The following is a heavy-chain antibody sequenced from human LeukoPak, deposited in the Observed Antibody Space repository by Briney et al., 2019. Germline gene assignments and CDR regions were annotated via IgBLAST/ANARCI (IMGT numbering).Heavy chain of an antibody. Sequence: GRSLRLSCAASGFTFSSYAMHWVRQAPGKGLEWVAVISYDGSNKYYADSVKGRFTISRDNSKNTLYLQMNSLRAEDTAVYYCARDGDILTGNAFDIWGQGTMVTVSS. CDR2: ISYDGSNK. CDR3: ARDGDILTGNAFDI. CDR1: GFTFSSYA. V-gene: IGHV3-30*04. D-gene: IGHD3-9*01. J-gene: IGHJ3*02.